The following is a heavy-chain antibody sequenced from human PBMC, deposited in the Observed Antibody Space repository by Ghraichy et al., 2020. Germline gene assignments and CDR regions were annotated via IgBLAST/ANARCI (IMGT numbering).Heavy chain of an antibody. V-gene: IGHV3-21*01. D-gene: IGHD3-10*01. CDR3: ARVRGEYGSGSRESYGMAA. CDR2: ISSSSLYM. Sequence: GGSLRLSCAASGFTFSSYSMNWVRQAPGKGLEWLSSISSSSLYMYYADSVKGRFTISRDNAKNSLYLQVNSLRAEDTAVYYCARVRGEYGSGSRESYGMAAGGQGTTATV. CDR1: GFTFSSYS. J-gene: IGHJ6*02.